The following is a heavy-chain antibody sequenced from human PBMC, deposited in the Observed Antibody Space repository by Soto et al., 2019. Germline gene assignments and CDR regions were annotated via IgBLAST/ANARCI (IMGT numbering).Heavy chain of an antibody. CDR3: ASGEVGAAAGTYYYGMDV. CDR2: IYHSGST. D-gene: IGHD6-13*01. Sequence: SETLSLTCAFSGGSISSGGYSWSWIRQPPGKGLEWIGYIYHSGSTYYNPSLKSRVTISVDRSKNQFSLKLSSVTAANTAVYYCASGEVGAAAGTYYYGMDVWGQGTTVTVSS. J-gene: IGHJ6*02. V-gene: IGHV4-30-2*01. CDR1: GGSISSGGYS.